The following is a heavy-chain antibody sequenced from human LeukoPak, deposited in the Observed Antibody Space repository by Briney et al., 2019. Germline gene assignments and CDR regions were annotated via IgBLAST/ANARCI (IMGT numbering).Heavy chain of an antibody. CDR3: ARDAGHQLSRRNYYAMDV. D-gene: IGHD2-2*01. CDR2: IYYGGSS. CDR1: GGSISSSSYY. V-gene: IGHV4-39*07. Sequence: PSETLSLTCTVSGGSISSSSYYWGWIRQPPGKGLEWIGSIYYGGSSYYNPSLKSRVTISVDTSNNQFSLKVNSVTAADTAVYYCARDAGHQLSRRNYYAMDVWGQGTTVTVS. J-gene: IGHJ6*02.